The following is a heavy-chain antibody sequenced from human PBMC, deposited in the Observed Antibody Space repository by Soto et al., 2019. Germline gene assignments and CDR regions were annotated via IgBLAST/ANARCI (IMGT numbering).Heavy chain of an antibody. CDR1: GGSVSSGSYY. J-gene: IGHJ3*02. Sequence: QVQLQESGPGLVKPSETLSLTCTVSGGSVSSGSYYWSWIRQPPGKGLEWIGYIYYSGSTNYNPSLNSRVTISVDTSKNQFSLKLSSVTAADTAVYYCARGRQLWLPYAFDIWGQGTMVTVSS. V-gene: IGHV4-61*01. D-gene: IGHD5-18*01. CDR3: ARGRQLWLPYAFDI. CDR2: IYYSGST.